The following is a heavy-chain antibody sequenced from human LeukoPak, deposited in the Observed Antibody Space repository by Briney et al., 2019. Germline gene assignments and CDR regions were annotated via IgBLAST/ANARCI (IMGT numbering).Heavy chain of an antibody. CDR1: GFTFSDYY. V-gene: IGHV4-34*01. CDR3: ASNSFDYYGSGSYSVDY. Sequence: LRLSCAASGFTFSDYYMSWIRQPPGKGLEWIGEINHSGSTNYNPSLKSRVTISVDTSKNQFSLKLSSVTAADTAVYYCASNSFDYYGSGSYSVDYWGQGTLVTVSS. J-gene: IGHJ4*02. D-gene: IGHD3-10*01. CDR2: INHSGST.